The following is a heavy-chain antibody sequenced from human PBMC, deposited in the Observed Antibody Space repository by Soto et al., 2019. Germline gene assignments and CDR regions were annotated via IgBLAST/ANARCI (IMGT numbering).Heavy chain of an antibody. V-gene: IGHV3-30*18. J-gene: IGHJ4*02. CDR2: ISNDGSNK. CDR3: AEDQLPVYYYHSRGPFDS. Sequence: QVQLVESGGGVVQPGRSLRLSCGASGFTFSNYGMHWVRQAPGKGLEWVAFISNDGSNKNYGDSVKGRFSISRDNSENTLSLQLNCLRAEDTAVYFCAEDQLPVYYYHSRGPFDSWGQGTLVTVSS. D-gene: IGHD3-22*01. CDR1: GFTFSNYG.